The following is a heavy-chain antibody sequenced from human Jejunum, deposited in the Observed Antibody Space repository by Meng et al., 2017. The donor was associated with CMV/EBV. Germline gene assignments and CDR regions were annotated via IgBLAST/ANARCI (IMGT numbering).Heavy chain of an antibody. V-gene: IGHV3-23*01. CDR2: VSGSSITT. Sequence: EVQLLESGGDLVQPGGSLRLSCVGSGFTFSSYALSWVRQAPGKGLEWVSTVSGSSITTYYADSVKGRFTISRDNYNDIFSLEMNSLRAEDTALYYCVNDHKDWGHGTLVTVSS. CDR1: GFTFSSYA. CDR3: VNDHKD. J-gene: IGHJ4*01.